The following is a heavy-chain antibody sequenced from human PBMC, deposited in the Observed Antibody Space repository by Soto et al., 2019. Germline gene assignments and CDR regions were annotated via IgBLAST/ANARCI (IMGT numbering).Heavy chain of an antibody. D-gene: IGHD3-22*01. Sequence: PGGSLRFSCAASGITFSSYEFNWVRQAPGQGLEWLSYISSSGCTLHYADSVKGRFTISRDNAKNSVFLQMDSLRDEDTAVYYCARGSLYDSRAFSLHYYFDFWGHGTLVTVSS. CDR3: ARGSLYDSRAFSLHYYFDF. V-gene: IGHV3-48*03. CDR2: ISSSGCTL. J-gene: IGHJ4*01. CDR1: GITFSSYE.